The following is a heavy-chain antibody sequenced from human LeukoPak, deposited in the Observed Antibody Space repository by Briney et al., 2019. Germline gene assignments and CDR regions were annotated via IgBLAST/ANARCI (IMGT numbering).Heavy chain of an antibody. Sequence: GGSLRLSCAASGVTFSSYGMHWVRQAPGKGLEWVAVISYDGSNKYYADSVKGRFTISRDNSKNTLYLQMNSLRAEDTAVYYCASSWGSAIDFWGQGTLVTVSP. CDR1: GVTFSSYG. V-gene: IGHV3-30*03. J-gene: IGHJ4*02. CDR3: ASSWGSAIDF. D-gene: IGHD3-16*01. CDR2: ISYDGSNK.